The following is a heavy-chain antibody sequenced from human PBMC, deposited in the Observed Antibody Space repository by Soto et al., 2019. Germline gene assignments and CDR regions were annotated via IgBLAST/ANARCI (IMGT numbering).Heavy chain of an antibody. CDR3: ARAPYDRSGYPWFDY. Sequence: SETLSLTCTVSGGSISSNNYHWVWIRQPPGKGLDWIGTIYYSRTTYYKPSLKSRVTISVDTSKNQFSLKLSSVTAADTAVYYCARAPYDRSGYPWFDYWGQGTPVT. CDR1: GGSISSNNYH. CDR2: IYYSRTT. J-gene: IGHJ4*02. D-gene: IGHD3-22*01. V-gene: IGHV4-39*07.